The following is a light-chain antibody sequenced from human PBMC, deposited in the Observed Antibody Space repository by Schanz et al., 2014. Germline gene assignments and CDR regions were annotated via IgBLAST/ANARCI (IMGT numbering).Light chain of an antibody. CDR2: GAS. Sequence: EIVLTQSPGTLSLSPGERATLSCRASQSVSSNYLAWYQQRPGQAPRLLIYGASSRATGIPDRFSGSGSGKDFIRKRKRRAPEDFAVYYAEHYGISPLITFGQGTRLEIK. V-gene: IGKV3-20*01. J-gene: IGKJ5*01. CDR3: EHYGISPLIT. CDR1: QSVSSNY.